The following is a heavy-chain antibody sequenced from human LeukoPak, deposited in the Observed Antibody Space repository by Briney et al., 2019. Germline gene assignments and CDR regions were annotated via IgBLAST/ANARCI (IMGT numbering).Heavy chain of an antibody. CDR1: GASVGSAGYY. CDR3: ATASLTTTVTFYYYYYMGV. V-gene: IGHV4-61*08. CDR2: IYYSGST. Sequence: PSETLSLTCTVSGASVGSAGYYWSWIRQPPGKGLEWIGYIYYSGSTNYNPSLKSRVTISVDTSKNQFSLKLSSVTAADTAVYYCATASLTTTVTFYYYYYMGVWGKGTTVTVSS. J-gene: IGHJ6*03. D-gene: IGHD4-11*01.